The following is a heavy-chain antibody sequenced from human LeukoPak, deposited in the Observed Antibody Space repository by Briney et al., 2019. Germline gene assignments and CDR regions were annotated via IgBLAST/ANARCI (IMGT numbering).Heavy chain of an antibody. Sequence: SETLSLTCTVSGGSISSGDYYWSWIRQPPGKGLEWIGYIYYSGNSYFSPSLKSRVTISVDTSKNQFSLKLSSVTAADTALYYCARLKVDANNYFDYWSQGTLVTVSS. CDR3: ARLKVDANNYFDY. CDR2: IYYSGNS. CDR1: GGSISSGDYY. V-gene: IGHV4-30-4*01. J-gene: IGHJ4*02. D-gene: IGHD1-26*01.